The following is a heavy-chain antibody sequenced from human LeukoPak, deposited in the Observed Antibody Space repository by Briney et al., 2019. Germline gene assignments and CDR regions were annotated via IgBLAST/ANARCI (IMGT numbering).Heavy chain of an antibody. J-gene: IGHJ4*02. CDR2: IRFDGSHK. CDR3: AKNGYGDYLPGDY. D-gene: IGHD4-17*01. Sequence: PGGSLRLSCATSGFTFRNYGMHWVRQVPGKGLEWVAFIRFDGSHKYYTDSVKGRFTISRDNSENTLYLQMNSLRAEDTAVYYCAKNGYGDYLPGDYWGQGTLVTVSS. V-gene: IGHV3-30*02. CDR1: GFTFRNYG.